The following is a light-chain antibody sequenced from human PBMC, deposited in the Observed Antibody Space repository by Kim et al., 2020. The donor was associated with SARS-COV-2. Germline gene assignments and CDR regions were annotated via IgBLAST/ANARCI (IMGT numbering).Light chain of an antibody. J-gene: IGLJ3*02. CDR3: GSRASNAEHQWV. Sequence: SSELTQDPAVSVALGQTIRITCHGHSLRIYSATWYQQKPGQAPSLLIYDKTHRPSGIPDRFSGSSSGNTASLTITEAQAEDEADYYCGSRASNAEHQWVFGGGTQLTVL. CDR1: SLRIYS. V-gene: IGLV3-19*01. CDR2: DKT.